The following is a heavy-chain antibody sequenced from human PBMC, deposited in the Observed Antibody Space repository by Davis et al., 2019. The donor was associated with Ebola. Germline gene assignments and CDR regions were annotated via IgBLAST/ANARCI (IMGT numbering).Heavy chain of an antibody. CDR2: FPIDGGYT. V-gene: IGHV3-30-3*01. D-gene: IGHD3-22*01. CDR1: GIDFGTSI. J-gene: IGHJ4*02. Sequence: PGGSLRLSCIVSGIDFGTSIMHWVRQAPGKGLEWVALFPIDGGYTQYGDAVKGRFTISRDVSKNTVSLQMNSLRADDTAVYYCARDSYEISGYYYVFDYWGQGTLVTVSS. CDR3: ARDSYEISGYYYVFDY.